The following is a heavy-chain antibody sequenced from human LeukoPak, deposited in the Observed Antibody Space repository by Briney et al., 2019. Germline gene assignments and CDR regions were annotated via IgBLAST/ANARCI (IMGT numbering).Heavy chain of an antibody. CDR1: GYSFTDYY. CDR2: INPNSGGT. V-gene: IGHV1-2*02. D-gene: IGHD3-16*01. J-gene: IGHJ4*02. Sequence: ASVKVSCKTSGYSFTDYYMHWVRQAPGQGLEWMGWINPNSGGTSSAQKFQGRVTMTRDTSISTAYLEVRSLTSDDTAVYYCAPTAEAYTSWWKVWGQGTLVTVSS. CDR3: APTAEAYTSWWKV.